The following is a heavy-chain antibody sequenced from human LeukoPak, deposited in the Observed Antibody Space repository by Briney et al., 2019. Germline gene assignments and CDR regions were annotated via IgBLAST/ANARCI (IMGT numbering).Heavy chain of an antibody. J-gene: IGHJ4*02. CDR1: GGSISSGDYY. D-gene: IGHD3/OR15-3a*01. V-gene: IGHV4-30-4*01. CDR2: IYYSGST. CDR3: ARERTLLYYFDY. Sequence: SETLSLTCTVSGGSISSGDYYWSWIRQPPGKGLEWIGYIYYSGSTYYNPSLKSRVTISVDTSKNQFSLKLSPVTAADTAVYYCARERTLLYYFDYWGQGTLVTVSS.